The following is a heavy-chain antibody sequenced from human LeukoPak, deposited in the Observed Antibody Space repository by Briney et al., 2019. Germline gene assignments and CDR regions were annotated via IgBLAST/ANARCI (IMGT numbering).Heavy chain of an antibody. CDR3: AKLLNDYGDYYFDS. V-gene: IGHV3-7*03. Sequence: GGSLRLSCAASGFTFSDYYMSWIRQAPGKGLEWVANVNQGGTGKYYVDSVKGRFTISRDNAENSLYLQMNSLRADDTAAYYCAKLLNDYGDYYFDSWGQGTLVTVSS. CDR1: GFTFSDYY. D-gene: IGHD4-17*01. J-gene: IGHJ4*02. CDR2: VNQGGTGK.